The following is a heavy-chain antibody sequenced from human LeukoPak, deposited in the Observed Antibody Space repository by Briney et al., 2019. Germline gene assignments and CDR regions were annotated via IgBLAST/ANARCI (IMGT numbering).Heavy chain of an antibody. CDR3: ARDSGSYLGFDY. V-gene: IGHV3-74*01. CDR1: GFTFSSYW. CDR2: INNDGSSA. J-gene: IGHJ4*02. D-gene: IGHD1-26*01. Sequence: GGSLRLSCAASGFTFSSYWMHWVRQTPGKGLIYISRINNDGSSANYADSVRGRFTISRDNAENTLYLQMNSLRAEDTAVYYCARDSGSYLGFDYWGQGTLVTVSS.